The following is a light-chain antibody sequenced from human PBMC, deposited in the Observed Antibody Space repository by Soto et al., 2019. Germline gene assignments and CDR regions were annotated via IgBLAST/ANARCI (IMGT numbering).Light chain of an antibody. CDR1: QSISSN. J-gene: IGKJ2*01. CDR3: QQYNNWHPYT. V-gene: IGKV3-15*01. Sequence: EIVMTQSPATLSVSQGERATLGCRASQSISSNLAWYQQKPGQAPRLLIYGASTRATGISARFSGRGSGTEFTLTITNLQSEDFAVYYCQQYNNWHPYTFGQGTKLEIK. CDR2: GAS.